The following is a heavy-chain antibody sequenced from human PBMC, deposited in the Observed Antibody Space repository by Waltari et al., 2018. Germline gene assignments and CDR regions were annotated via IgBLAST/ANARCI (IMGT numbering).Heavy chain of an antibody. V-gene: IGHV2-70*04. D-gene: IGHD2-15*01. CDR2: IDWDDDK. CDR1: GFSLSTSGLR. CDR3: ARIGCSGGSCYSDGVDY. J-gene: IGHJ4*02. Sequence: QITLKESGPTLVKPTQTLTLTCTFSGFSLSTSGLRVSWLRQPPGKALEWLARIDWDDDKFYSTSLKTRLTISKDTSKNQVVLTMTNMDPVDTATYYCARIGCSGGSCYSDGVDYWGQGTLVTVSS.